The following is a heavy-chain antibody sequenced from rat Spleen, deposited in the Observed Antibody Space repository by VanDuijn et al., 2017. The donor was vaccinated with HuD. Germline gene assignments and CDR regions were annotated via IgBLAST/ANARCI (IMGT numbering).Heavy chain of an antibody. J-gene: IGHJ1*01. CDR3: VRLLGAPDWYFDF. Sequence: EVKLVESGGGLVQPGRSLKLSCAASGFTFDDYGMAWVRQAPKNGLEWVASISWDGSSTYYPDSVKGRFTISRDNAKNALYLQMNNLRSEDTALYYCVRLLGAPDWYFDFWGPGTMVTVSS. D-gene: IGHD5-1*01. CDR1: GFTFDDYG. V-gene: IGHV5-36*01. CDR2: ISWDGSST.